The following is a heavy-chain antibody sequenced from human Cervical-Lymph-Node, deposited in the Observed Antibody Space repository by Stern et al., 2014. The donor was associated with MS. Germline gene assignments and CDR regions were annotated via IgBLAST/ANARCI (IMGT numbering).Heavy chain of an antibody. D-gene: IGHD5/OR15-5a*01. CDR3: ARMTVSAAGRPDLNYGLDV. CDR2: IFLSDEI. Sequence: QITLKESGPVLVRPTETLTLTCTVSGLSFNSPRMGVSWIRQPPGKALEWLAHIFLSDEIYSSSSLKNRLVISKDTSKGQVVLSMTHMDPVDTGTYYCARMTVSAAGRPDLNYGLDVWGPGTTVIVSS. CDR1: GLSFNSPRMG. V-gene: IGHV2-26*01. J-gene: IGHJ6*02.